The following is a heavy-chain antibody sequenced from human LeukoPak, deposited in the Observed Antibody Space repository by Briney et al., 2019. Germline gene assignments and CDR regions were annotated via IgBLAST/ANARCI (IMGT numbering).Heavy chain of an antibody. CDR3: ARVATGAPRYYYGMDV. J-gene: IGHJ6*04. D-gene: IGHD1-1*01. Sequence: SQTLSLTCAIFGDSVSSNSANWNWIRQSPSRGLEWLGRTYYRSKWYNDYAVSVKSRITINADTSKNQLSLQLNSVTPEDTAVYYCARVATGAPRYYYGMDVWGKGTTVTVSS. CDR2: TYYRSKWYN. CDR1: GDSVSSNSAN. V-gene: IGHV6-1*01.